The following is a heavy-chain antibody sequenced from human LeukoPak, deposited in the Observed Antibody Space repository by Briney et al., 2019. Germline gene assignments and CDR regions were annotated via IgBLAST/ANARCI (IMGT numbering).Heavy chain of an antibody. CDR3: ADYDFWSGFYYMDV. V-gene: IGHV4-39*01. Sequence: PWETLSLTCTVSGGSISSSSYYWGWIRQPPGKGLEWIGGIRYSGSTYYSPSLKSRVTISVDTSKNQFSLKLSSVTAADTAVYYCADYDFWSGFYYMDVWGKGTTVTVSS. D-gene: IGHD3-3*01. CDR1: GGSISSSSYY. J-gene: IGHJ6*03. CDR2: IRYSGST.